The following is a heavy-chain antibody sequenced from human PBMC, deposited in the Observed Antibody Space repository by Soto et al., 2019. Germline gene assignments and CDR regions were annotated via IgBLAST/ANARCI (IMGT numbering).Heavy chain of an antibody. Sequence: SVKVSCKASGGTFSSYAISWVRQAPGQGLEWMGGIIPIFGTANYAQKFQGRVTITADESTGTAYMELSSLRSEDTAVYYCARSPYYYDSSGYYPYWGQGTLVTVSS. CDR2: IIPIFGTA. J-gene: IGHJ4*02. V-gene: IGHV1-69*13. CDR1: GGTFSSYA. D-gene: IGHD3-22*01. CDR3: ARSPYYYDSSGYYPY.